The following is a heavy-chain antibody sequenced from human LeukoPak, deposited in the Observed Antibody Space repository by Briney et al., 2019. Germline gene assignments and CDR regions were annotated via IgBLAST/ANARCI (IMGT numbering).Heavy chain of an antibody. CDR2: ISAYNGNT. V-gene: IGHV1-18*01. D-gene: IGHD3-3*01. CDR1: GYTFTSYG. Sequence: ASVKVSCKASGYTFTSYGISWVRQAPGQGLEWMGWISAYNGNTNYAQKLQGRVTVTTDTSTSTAYMEPRSLRSDDTAVYYCARGAHYDFWSGDPTYYFDYGGQGTLVTVSS. J-gene: IGHJ4*02. CDR3: ARGAHYDFWSGDPTYYFDY.